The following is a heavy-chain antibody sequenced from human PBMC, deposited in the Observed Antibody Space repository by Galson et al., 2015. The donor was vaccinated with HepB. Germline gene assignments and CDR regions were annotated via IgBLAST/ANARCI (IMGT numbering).Heavy chain of an antibody. J-gene: IGHJ4*02. V-gene: IGHV3-23*01. CDR2: ISGSGGST. D-gene: IGHD3-22*01. Sequence: SLRLSCAASGFTFSSYAMSWVRQAPGKGLEWVSAISGSGGSTYYADSVKGRFTISRDNSKNTLYLQMNSLRAEDTAVYNCAKSPSDYYDSSGYLGPTFDYWGQGTLVTVSS. CDR3: AKSPSDYYDSSGYLGPTFDY. CDR1: GFTFSSYA.